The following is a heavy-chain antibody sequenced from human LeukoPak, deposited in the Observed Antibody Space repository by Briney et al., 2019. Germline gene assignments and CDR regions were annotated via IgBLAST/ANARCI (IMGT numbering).Heavy chain of an antibody. CDR1: GYTFTGYY. Sequence: GASVKVSCKASGYTFTGYYMHWVRQAPGQGLEWMGWINPNSGGTNYAQKFQGRVTMTRDTSISIAYMDLSRLRSDDTAVYYCARDTRSGGSCYSHYWGQGTLVTVSS. J-gene: IGHJ4*02. D-gene: IGHD2-15*01. CDR2: INPNSGGT. V-gene: IGHV1-2*02. CDR3: ARDTRSGGSCYSHY.